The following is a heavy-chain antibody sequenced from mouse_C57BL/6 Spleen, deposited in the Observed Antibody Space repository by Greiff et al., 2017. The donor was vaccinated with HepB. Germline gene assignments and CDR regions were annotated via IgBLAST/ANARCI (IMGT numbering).Heavy chain of an antibody. V-gene: IGHV14-4*01. CDR1: GFNIKDDY. CDR2: IDPENGDT. CDR3: TTGSSYEGY. J-gene: IGHJ2*01. D-gene: IGHD1-1*01. Sequence: EVQLQQSGAELVRPGASVKLSCTASGFNIKDDYMHWVKQRPEQGLEWIGWIDPENGDTESASKFQGKATITADTSSNPAYLQLSSLTSEDTAVYYCTTGSSYEGYWGQGTTLTVSS.